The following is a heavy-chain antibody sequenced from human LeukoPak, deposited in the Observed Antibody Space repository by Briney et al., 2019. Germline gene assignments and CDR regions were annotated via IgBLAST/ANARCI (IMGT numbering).Heavy chain of an antibody. J-gene: IGHJ3*02. CDR1: GGSISTFY. CDR2: TYYSGST. Sequence: SETLSLTCTVSGGSISTFYWTWIRQAPGKGLEYIGYTYYSGSTNYNPSLKSRVTISVDTSKNQFSLRLSSVTAADTAVYFCARYDYDTSAYHDAFDIWGQGTMVTVSS. D-gene: IGHD3-22*01. CDR3: ARYDYDTSAYHDAFDI. V-gene: IGHV4-59*01.